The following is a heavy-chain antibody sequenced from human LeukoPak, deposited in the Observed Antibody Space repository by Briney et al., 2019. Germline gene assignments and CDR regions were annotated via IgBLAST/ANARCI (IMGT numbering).Heavy chain of an antibody. D-gene: IGHD6-25*01. Sequence: GASVNVSCKPSGDTLSSYAISWVRQAPGKGLEWMGGIIPIFGTAIYAQKVQGRVTITTDESTSTAYMELSSLGSEDTAVYYCARTPSRFAYPEKRLINPLLDYWGQGTLVTLSS. V-gene: IGHV1-69*05. CDR2: IIPIFGTA. CDR3: ARTPSRFAYPEKRLINPLLDY. CDR1: GDTLSSYA. J-gene: IGHJ4*02.